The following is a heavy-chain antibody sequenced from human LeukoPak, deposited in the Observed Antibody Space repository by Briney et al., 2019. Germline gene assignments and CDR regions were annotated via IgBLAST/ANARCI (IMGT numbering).Heavy chain of an antibody. Sequence: GGSLRLSCAAYGFSFRSDWMHWVRQAPGKGLEWVSRVIRDGSFTNYADSVKGRFTISRDNAKNTLYLQMSSLRAEDTAVYFCVRDGDDFNFDYWGQGSLVTVSS. V-gene: IGHV3-74*01. D-gene: IGHD5-24*01. J-gene: IGHJ4*02. CDR1: GFSFRSDW. CDR3: VRDGDDFNFDY. CDR2: VIRDGSFT.